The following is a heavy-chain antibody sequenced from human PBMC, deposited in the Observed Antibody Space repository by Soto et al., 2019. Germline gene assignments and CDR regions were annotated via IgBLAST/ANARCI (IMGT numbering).Heavy chain of an antibody. CDR2: ISDSGVST. CDR1: GFTFSNYD. V-gene: IGHV3-23*01. J-gene: IGHJ3*02. CDR3: AEDGGIDLVISELLFDI. Sequence: EVRLLESGGGFVQPGGSLRLSCAASGFTFSNYDMSWVRQTPGRVLEWVSTISDSGVSTYYADSVKGRFAISRDNSLNTKFLQMDSRRAEGTAVYYCAEDGGIDLVISELLFDIWGHGTMVTVSS. D-gene: IGHD3-22*01.